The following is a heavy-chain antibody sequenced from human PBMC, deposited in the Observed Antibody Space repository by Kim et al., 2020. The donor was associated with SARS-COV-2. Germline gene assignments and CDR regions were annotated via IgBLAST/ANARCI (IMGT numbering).Heavy chain of an antibody. CDR2: MNPNSGNT. V-gene: IGHV1-8*01. D-gene: IGHD3-3*01. J-gene: IGHJ6*03. Sequence: ASVKVSCKASGYTFTSYDINWVRQATGQGLEWMGWMNPNSGNTGYAQKFQGRVTMTRNTSISTAYMELSSLRSEDTAVYYCARSRAKYYDFWSGYRLAHPPRGYYMDVWGKGTTVTVSS. CDR1: GYTFTSYD. CDR3: ARSRAKYYDFWSGYRLAHPPRGYYMDV.